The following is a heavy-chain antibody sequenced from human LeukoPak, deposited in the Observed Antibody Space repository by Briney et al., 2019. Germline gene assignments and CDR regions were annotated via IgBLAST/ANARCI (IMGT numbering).Heavy chain of an antibody. CDR2: ISWDDGST. Sequence: GGAPRLSCAASGFTFDEYTMHRARPAAGNGLEWVYLISWDDGSTYYADSVKGRFTISRDNSKNFLYLQMNSLRTEDAALYDCARGGGYYEGAFDIWGQGTMVTVSS. J-gene: IGHJ3*02. D-gene: IGHD3-22*01. CDR1: GFTFDEYT. CDR3: ARGGGYYEGAFDI. V-gene: IGHV3-43*01.